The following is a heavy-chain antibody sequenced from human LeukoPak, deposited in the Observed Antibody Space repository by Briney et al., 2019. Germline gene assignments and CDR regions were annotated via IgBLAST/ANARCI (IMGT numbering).Heavy chain of an antibody. J-gene: IGHJ2*01. CDR3: ARSTCGGDCYLGVYWYFDL. CDR1: GYTFTSYG. D-gene: IGHD2-21*02. Sequence: GASVKVSCKASGYTFTSYGISWVRQAPGQGLEWMGWISAYNGNTNYTQKLQGRVTMTTDTSTSTAYMELRSLRSDDTAVYYCARSTCGGDCYLGVYWYFDLWSRGTLVTVSS. CDR2: ISAYNGNT. V-gene: IGHV1-18*01.